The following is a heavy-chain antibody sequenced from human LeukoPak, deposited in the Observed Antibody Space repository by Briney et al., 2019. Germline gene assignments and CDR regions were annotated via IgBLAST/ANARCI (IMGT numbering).Heavy chain of an antibody. J-gene: IGHJ5*02. Sequence: PGGSLRLSCVASGYRFSPYWMSWVRQAPGKGLEWAGRIKSKNVGGTTDYAAPVKGRFTISRDDSKNTVYLQMNSLKIEDTAVYYCTSHAAFDPWGQGTLVTVSS. CDR1: GYRFSPYW. CDR3: TSHAAFDP. CDR2: IKSKNVGGTT. V-gene: IGHV3-15*01.